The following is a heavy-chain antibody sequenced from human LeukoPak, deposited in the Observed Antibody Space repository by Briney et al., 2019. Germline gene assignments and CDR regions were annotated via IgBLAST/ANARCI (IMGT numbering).Heavy chain of an antibody. D-gene: IGHD6-13*01. CDR3: ARAPYSSSWYLVDP. V-gene: IGHV1-2*02. CDR2: INPNSGGT. CDR1: GYTFTGYY. J-gene: IGHJ5*02. Sequence: ASVKVSCKASGYTFTGYYMHWVRQAPGQGLEWMGWINPNSGGTNYAQKFQGRVTMTRDTSISTAYMELSRLRSDDTAVYYCARAPYSSSWYLVDPWGQGTLVTVSS.